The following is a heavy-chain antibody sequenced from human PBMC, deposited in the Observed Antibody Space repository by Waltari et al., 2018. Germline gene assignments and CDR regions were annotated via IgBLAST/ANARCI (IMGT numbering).Heavy chain of an antibody. Sequence: QVQLQESGPGLVKPSETLSLPCAVSGYSISSGYYWGWIRQPPGKGLEWIGSIYHSGSTYYNPSLKSRVTISVDTSKNQFSLKLSSVTAADTAVYYCASLHDYGDYSDYWGQGTLVTVSS. CDR1: GYSISSGYY. CDR3: ASLHDYGDYSDY. CDR2: IYHSGST. J-gene: IGHJ4*02. V-gene: IGHV4-38-2*01. D-gene: IGHD4-17*01.